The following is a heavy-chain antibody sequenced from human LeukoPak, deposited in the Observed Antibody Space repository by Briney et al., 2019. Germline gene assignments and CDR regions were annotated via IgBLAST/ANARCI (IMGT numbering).Heavy chain of an antibody. V-gene: IGHV1-69*05. CDR2: IIPIFGTA. CDR1: GGTFSSYA. J-gene: IGHJ6*03. Sequence: SVKVSCKASGGTFSSYAISWVRQAPGQGLEWMGGIIPIFGTANYAQKFQGRVTITTDEFTSTAYMELSSLRSEDTAVYYCARDYYGSGDPYYYYYMDVWGKGTTVTVSS. CDR3: ARDYYGSGDPYYYYYMDV. D-gene: IGHD3-10*01.